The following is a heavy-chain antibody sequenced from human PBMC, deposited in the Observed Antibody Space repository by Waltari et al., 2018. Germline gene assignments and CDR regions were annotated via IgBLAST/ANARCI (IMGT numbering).Heavy chain of an antibody. CDR3: ASEDRKRYYMDV. CDR1: GYSISSGYY. J-gene: IGHJ6*03. CDR2: IYHSGST. V-gene: IGHV4-38-2*01. Sequence: QVQLQESGPGLVKPSETLSLTCAVSGYSISSGYYWGWIRQPPGKGLEWIGSIYHSGSTYYNPSLKSRVTRSVDTSKNQFSLKLSSVTAADTAVYYCASEDRKRYYMDVWGKGTTVTVSS.